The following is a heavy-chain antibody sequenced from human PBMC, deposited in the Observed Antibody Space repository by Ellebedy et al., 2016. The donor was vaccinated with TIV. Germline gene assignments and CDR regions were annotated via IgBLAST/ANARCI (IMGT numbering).Heavy chain of an antibody. CDR2: ISGSGGST. J-gene: IGHJ3*02. D-gene: IGHD3-10*01. CDR3: ARQNPDGSGSYLMSDDAFDI. V-gene: IGHV3-23*01. CDR1: GFTFSSYA. Sequence: PGGSLRLSCAASGFTFSSYAMSWVRQAPGKGLEWVSAISGSGGSTYYADSVKGRFTISRDNSKNTLYLQMNSLRAEDTAVYYCARQNPDGSGSYLMSDDAFDIWGQGTMVTVSS.